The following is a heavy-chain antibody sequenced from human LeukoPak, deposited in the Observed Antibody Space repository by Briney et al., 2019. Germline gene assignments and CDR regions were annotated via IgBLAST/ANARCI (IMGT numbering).Heavy chain of an antibody. CDR3: AKDFVYGSRFPRPLDY. V-gene: IGHV3-20*04. CDR1: GFTFDNYG. Sequence: GGSLRLSCATSGFTFDNYGMNWVRQAPGKGLEWVSGINWNGGSTGYADSVKGRFTISRDNAKNSLYLQMNSLRADDTARYYCAKDFVYGSRFPRPLDYWGQGTLVTVSS. CDR2: INWNGGST. D-gene: IGHD3-3*01. J-gene: IGHJ4*02.